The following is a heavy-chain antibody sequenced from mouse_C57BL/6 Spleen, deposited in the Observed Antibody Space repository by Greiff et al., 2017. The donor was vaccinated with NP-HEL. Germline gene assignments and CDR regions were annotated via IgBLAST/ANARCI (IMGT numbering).Heavy chain of an antibody. Sequence: VQLQQSGAELVRPGSSVKLSCKASGYTFTSYWMDWVKQRPGQGLEWIGNIYPSDSETHYNQKFKDKATLTVDKSSSTAYMQLSSLTSEDSAVYYCARSSYYGSSYYWYFDVWGTGTTVTVSS. CDR3: ARSSYYGSSYYWYFDV. D-gene: IGHD1-1*01. CDR1: GYTFTSYW. CDR2: IYPSDSET. J-gene: IGHJ1*03. V-gene: IGHV1-61*01.